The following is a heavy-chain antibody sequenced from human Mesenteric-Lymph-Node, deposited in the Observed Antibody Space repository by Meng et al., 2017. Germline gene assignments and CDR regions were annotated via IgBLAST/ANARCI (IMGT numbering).Heavy chain of an antibody. Sequence: ASVKVSCKASGYTFYSHYMHWVRQAPGQGLEWIGLIKGSGGSPTYAQKFQGRVTITADKSTSTAYMELSSLRSEDTAVYYCARDPPIVAAGFDYFDYWGQGTLVTVSS. J-gene: IGHJ4*02. V-gene: IGHV1-46*02. CDR2: IKGSGGSP. CDR1: GYTFYSHY. D-gene: IGHD6-13*01. CDR3: ARDPPIVAAGFDYFDY.